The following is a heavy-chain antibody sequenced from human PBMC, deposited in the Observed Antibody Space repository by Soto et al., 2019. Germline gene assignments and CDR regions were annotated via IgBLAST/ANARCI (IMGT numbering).Heavy chain of an antibody. CDR1: GFTFSSYA. V-gene: IGHV3-23*01. D-gene: IGHD2-21*01. CDR2: ISGSGGST. CDR3: AKARSVSPSFPVDY. Sequence: PGGSLRLSFAASGFTFSSYAMSWVRQAPGKGLEWVSAISGSGGSTYYADSVKGRFTISRDNSKNTLYLQMNSLRAEDTAIYYCAKARSVSPSFPVDYWGQGTLVTVSS. J-gene: IGHJ4*02.